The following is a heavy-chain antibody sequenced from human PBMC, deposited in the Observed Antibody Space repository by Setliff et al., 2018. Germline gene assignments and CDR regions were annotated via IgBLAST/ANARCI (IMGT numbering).Heavy chain of an antibody. D-gene: IGHD2-21*01. V-gene: IGHV4-61*09. Sequence: PSDTLSLTCSVSGTSLDSISNGNQFCGWIRQPAGKGLEWIAQIFMSGSTDYDPSFASRVTISLDMSNNQFFLDLTSVTAADTGVYYCVRAPVYCSGDCYPRYFDAWGQGTRVAVSS. J-gene: IGHJ5*02. CDR3: VRAPVYCSGDCYPRYFDA. CDR2: IFMSGST. CDR1: GTSLDSISNGNQF.